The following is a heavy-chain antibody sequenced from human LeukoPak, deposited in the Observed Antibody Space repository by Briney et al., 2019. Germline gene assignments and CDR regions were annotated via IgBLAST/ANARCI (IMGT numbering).Heavy chain of an antibody. Sequence: GGSLRLSCTASDFNFNTYTIDWVRQAPGKGLEWVSSISSRSSHIYYADALRDRFSTSRDNAKNSVYLQMDGLRVEDTAVYYCAKIDDYYKHFDSWGQGTLVTVSS. CDR2: ISSRSSHI. CDR3: AKIDDYYKHFDS. J-gene: IGHJ4*02. CDR1: DFNFNTYT. V-gene: IGHV3-21*01. D-gene: IGHD2-21*02.